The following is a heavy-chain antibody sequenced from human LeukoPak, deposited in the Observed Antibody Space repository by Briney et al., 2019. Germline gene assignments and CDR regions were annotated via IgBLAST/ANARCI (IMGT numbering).Heavy chain of an antibody. J-gene: IGHJ4*02. CDR1: GNIFTGYY. Sequence: ASVKVSCKTSGNIFTGYYIHWVRQAPGQGLEWMGWINPNSGGTNYAQKFQGRVTMTRDTSISTAYMELSRLRSDDTAVYYCARDWGRFLGGYWGQGTLVTVSS. CDR3: ARDWGRFLGGY. V-gene: IGHV1-2*02. CDR2: INPNSGGT. D-gene: IGHD3-3*01.